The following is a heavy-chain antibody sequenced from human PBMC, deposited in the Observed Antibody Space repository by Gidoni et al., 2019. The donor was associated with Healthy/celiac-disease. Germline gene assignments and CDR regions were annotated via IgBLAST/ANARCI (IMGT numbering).Heavy chain of an antibody. V-gene: IGHV1-3*01. CDR1: GYTFTSYA. D-gene: IGHD6-13*01. CDR3: ARGKLIAAAGTSWFDP. J-gene: IGHJ5*02. CDR2: INAGNGNT. Sequence: QVQLVQSGAEVKKPGASVKVSCKASGYTFTSYAMHWVRQAPGQRLEWMGWINAGNGNTKYSQKFQGRVTITRDTSASTAYMELSSLRSEDTAVYYCARGKLIAAAGTSWFDPWGQGTLVTVSS.